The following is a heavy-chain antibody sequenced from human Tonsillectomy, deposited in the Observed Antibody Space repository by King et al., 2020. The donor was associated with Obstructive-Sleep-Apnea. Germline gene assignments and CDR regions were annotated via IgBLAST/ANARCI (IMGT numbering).Heavy chain of an antibody. D-gene: IGHD1-14*01. V-gene: IGHV3-21*01. Sequence: VQLVQSGGGLVKPGGSLRLSCAASGFTFSSYSMNWVRQAPGKGLEWVSSISSSSSYIYYADSVKGRFTISRDNAKNSLYLQMNSLRAEDTAVYYCARGRLGGPSQPDYYYYGMDVWGQGTTVTVSS. CDR1: GFTFSSYS. J-gene: IGHJ6*02. CDR2: ISSSSSYI. CDR3: ARGRLGGPSQPDYYYYGMDV.